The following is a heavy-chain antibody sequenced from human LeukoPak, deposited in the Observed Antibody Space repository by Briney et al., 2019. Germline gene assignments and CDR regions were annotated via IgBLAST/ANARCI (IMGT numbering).Heavy chain of an antibody. D-gene: IGHD3-22*01. Sequence: PSETLSLTCTVSGGSNSSYYWSWIRQPPGKGLEWIGYIDYSGSTNYNPSLKSRVTMSVDTSKNQFFLKLSSVTAADTAVYYCARDGDYYDSSGSFDSWGQGTLVTVSS. J-gene: IGHJ4*02. CDR1: GGSNSSYY. CDR2: IDYSGST. V-gene: IGHV4-59*12. CDR3: ARDGDYYDSSGSFDS.